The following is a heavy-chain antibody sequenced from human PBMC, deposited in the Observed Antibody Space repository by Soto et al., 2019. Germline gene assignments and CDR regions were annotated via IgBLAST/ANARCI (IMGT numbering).Heavy chain of an antibody. D-gene: IGHD3-16*02. CDR1: GFTFSSYA. J-gene: IGHJ4*02. Sequence: EVQLLESGGGLVQPGGSLRLSCAASGFTFSSYAMSWVRQAPGKGLEWVSAISGSGGSTYYADSVKGRFTISRDNSKNTLYLQMNGLRAEDTAVYYCAKAGPDYVWGSYRYLDYWGQGTLVTVSS. CDR2: ISGSGGST. V-gene: IGHV3-23*01. CDR3: AKAGPDYVWGSYRYLDY.